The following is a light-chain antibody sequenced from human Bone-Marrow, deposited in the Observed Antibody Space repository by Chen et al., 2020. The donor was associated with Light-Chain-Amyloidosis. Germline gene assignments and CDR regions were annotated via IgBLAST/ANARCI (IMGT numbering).Light chain of an antibody. J-gene: IGLJ2*01. V-gene: IGLV3-25*03. CDR1: DLPTKY. CDR3: QSADSSGTYEVI. Sequence: SYELTQPPSVAVSTGQTARTPCSGDDLPTKYAYWYHQKPGQAPVLVIHRDTERPSGISERFSGSSSGTTATLTISGVQAEDEADYHCQSADSSGTYEVIFGGGTKLTVL. CDR2: RDT.